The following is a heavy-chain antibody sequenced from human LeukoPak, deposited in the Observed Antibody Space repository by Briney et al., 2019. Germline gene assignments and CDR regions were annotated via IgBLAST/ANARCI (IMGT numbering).Heavy chain of an antibody. V-gene: IGHV3-74*01. Sequence: GGSLRLSCAAFGFTFNNYWIHWVRQVPGKGLVWVSRINNDGSSASYVDSVKGRFTISRDNAKNTLFLQMNSLRAEDTAVYYCARRGTGHDMDVWGQGTTVIVSS. CDR1: GFTFNNYW. CDR3: ARRGTGHDMDV. D-gene: IGHD1-1*01. CDR2: INNDGSSA. J-gene: IGHJ6*02.